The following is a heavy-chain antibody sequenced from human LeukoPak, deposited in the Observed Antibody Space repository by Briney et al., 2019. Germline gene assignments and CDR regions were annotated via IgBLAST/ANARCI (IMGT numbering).Heavy chain of an antibody. Sequence: ASVKVSCKASGYTFTSYDINWVRQATGQGLEWMGWMNPNSGNTGYAQKFQGRVTVTRNTSISTAYMELSSLRSEDTAVYYCALGVVHRNWFDPWGQGTLVTVSS. CDR1: GYTFTSYD. J-gene: IGHJ5*02. D-gene: IGHD3-3*01. V-gene: IGHV1-8*01. CDR2: MNPNSGNT. CDR3: ALGVVHRNWFDP.